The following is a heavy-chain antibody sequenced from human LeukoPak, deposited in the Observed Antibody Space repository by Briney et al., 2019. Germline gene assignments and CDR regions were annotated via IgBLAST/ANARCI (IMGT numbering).Heavy chain of an antibody. D-gene: IGHD2-2*01. CDR2: ISSTSDYI. Sequence: GGSLRLSCAASGFTLSGYTMNWVRQAPGKGLEWVSSISSTSDYIYYAGSVRGRFTVSRDNAKNSLFLQMNSLRADDTAVYYCARDLGYCSSTNCGHYFYGMDVWGQGTTVTVSS. V-gene: IGHV3-21*01. CDR1: GFTLSGYT. CDR3: ARDLGYCSSTNCGHYFYGMDV. J-gene: IGHJ6*02.